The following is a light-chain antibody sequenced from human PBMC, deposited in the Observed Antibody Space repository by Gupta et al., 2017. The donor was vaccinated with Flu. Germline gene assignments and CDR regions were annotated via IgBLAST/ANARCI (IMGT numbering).Light chain of an antibody. V-gene: IGKV1-12*01. CDR3: QQAVSFPLT. J-gene: IGKJ4*01. Sequence: DGPMTQSPSIVSASVGGRVTITCRASLDIRGFLAWYQQKPGEAPKLLIYPASHSHSGVPSRFSGSGSGTDFTLTIDSLQAEDFATYYCQQAVSFPLTFGGGTKVEI. CDR2: PAS. CDR1: LDIRGF.